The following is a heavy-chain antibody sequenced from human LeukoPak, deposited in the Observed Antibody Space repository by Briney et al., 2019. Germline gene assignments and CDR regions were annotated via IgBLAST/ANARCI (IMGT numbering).Heavy chain of an antibody. CDR1: GYTFTDYY. CDR2: INPNSGGT. J-gene: IGHJ4*02. D-gene: IGHD3-22*01. CDR3: ASGRDYYDSRGFAY. V-gene: IGHV1-2*02. Sequence: ASVKVSCKASGYTFTDYYMHWVRQAPGQGLEWMGWINPNSGGTNYAQKFQGRVTMTRDTSISTAYLELSRLTSDDTAVYCCASGRDYYDSRGFAYWGQGTLVTVSS.